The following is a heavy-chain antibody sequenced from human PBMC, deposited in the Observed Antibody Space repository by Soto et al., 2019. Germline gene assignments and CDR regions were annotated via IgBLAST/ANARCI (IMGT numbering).Heavy chain of an antibody. J-gene: IGHJ6*02. Sequence: SSETLSLTCTVSGGSISSGGYYWSWIRQHPGKGLEWIGYIYYSGSTYYNPSLKSRVTISVDTSKNQFSLKLSSVTAADTAVYYCARDFPPTNYYGSRSPIYHYGMDVWGQGTTVT. D-gene: IGHD3-10*01. CDR3: ARDFPPTNYYGSRSPIYHYGMDV. V-gene: IGHV4-31*03. CDR1: GGSISSGGYY. CDR2: IYYSGST.